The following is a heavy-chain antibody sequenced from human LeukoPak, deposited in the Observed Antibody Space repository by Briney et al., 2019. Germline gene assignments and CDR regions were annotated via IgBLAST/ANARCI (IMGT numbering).Heavy chain of an antibody. CDR1: GFISTNAW. D-gene: IGHD6-19*01. V-gene: IGHV3-15*01. CDR3: TTEYRDSSGWYGAFDI. J-gene: IGHJ3*02. Sequence: KAGGSLRLSCAASGFISTNAWMSWVRQAPGEGLEWVGRIKSKTDGGATDFAAPVKGRFTISRDDSKNTLYLQMNSLKIEDTAVYYCTTEYRDSSGWYGAFDIWGQGTMVTVSS. CDR2: IKSKTDGGAT.